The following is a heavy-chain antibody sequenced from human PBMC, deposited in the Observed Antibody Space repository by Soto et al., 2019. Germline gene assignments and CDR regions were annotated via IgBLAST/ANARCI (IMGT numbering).Heavy chain of an antibody. D-gene: IGHD2-2*02. CDR1: GFTFSSYA. CDR3: VKDGTAIPEYFQH. CDR2: ISSNGGST. J-gene: IGHJ1*01. V-gene: IGHV3-64D*08. Sequence: GGSLRLSCSASGFTFSSYAMHWVRQAPGKGLEYVSAISSNGGSTYYADSVKGRFTISRDNSKNTLYLQMSSLRAEDTAVYYCVKDGTAIPEYFQHWGQGTLVTVSS.